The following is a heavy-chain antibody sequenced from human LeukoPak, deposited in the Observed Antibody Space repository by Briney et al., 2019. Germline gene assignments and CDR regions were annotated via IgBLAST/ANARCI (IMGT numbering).Heavy chain of an antibody. CDR1: GFTVSINY. Sequence: GGSLRLFCAASGFTVSINYMSWVRQAPGRGLEWVSVIYSGGTTYYADTVKGRFTNSRDNSKNTLYLQMNRLRAEDTAVYYCARSQNNYDILTGYYPISFDYWGQGTLVTVSS. CDR3: ARSQNNYDILTGYYPISFDY. V-gene: IGHV3-53*01. D-gene: IGHD3-9*01. CDR2: IYSGGTT. J-gene: IGHJ4*02.